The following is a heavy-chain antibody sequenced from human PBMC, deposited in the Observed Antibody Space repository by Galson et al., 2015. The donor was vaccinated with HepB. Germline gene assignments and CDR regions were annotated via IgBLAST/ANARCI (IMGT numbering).Heavy chain of an antibody. Sequence: SLRLSCAASGFTVTGNCMSWVRQAPGKGLEWVSVIYSGGDTYYADSVKGRFSISGDNSKNTLYLEMNNLRAEDTALYYCAREAYSGASSASYYYGMDFWGQGTTVTVSS. V-gene: IGHV3-66*01. CDR3: AREAYSGASSASYYYGMDF. CDR2: IYSGGDT. J-gene: IGHJ6*02. CDR1: GFTVTGNC. D-gene: IGHD2-21*01.